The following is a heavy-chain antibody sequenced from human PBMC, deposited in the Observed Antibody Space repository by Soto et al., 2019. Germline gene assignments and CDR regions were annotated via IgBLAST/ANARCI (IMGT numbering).Heavy chain of an antibody. V-gene: IGHV4-31*03. CDR2: IYYSGST. D-gene: IGHD3-22*01. Sequence: SETLSLTCTVSGGSISSGGYYWSWIRQHPGKGLEWIGYIYYSGSTYYNPSLKSRVTISVDPSKNQFSLKLSSVTAADTAVYYCARLSAPQDYYDSSGYFDYWGQGTLVTVSS. CDR3: ARLSAPQDYYDSSGYFDY. J-gene: IGHJ4*02. CDR1: GGSISSGGYY.